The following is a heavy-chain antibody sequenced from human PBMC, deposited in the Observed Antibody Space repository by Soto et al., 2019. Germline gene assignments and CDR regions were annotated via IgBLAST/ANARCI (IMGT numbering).Heavy chain of an antibody. CDR3: ARHSEDSSSWSYYYYYMDV. CDR1: GFTFSSYS. D-gene: IGHD6-13*01. J-gene: IGHJ6*03. V-gene: IGHV3-21*04. Sequence: GGSLRLSCAASGFTFSSYSMNWVRQAPGKGLEWVSSISSSSSYIYYADSVKGRFTISRDNAKNSLYLQMNSLRAEDTAVYYCARHSEDSSSWSYYYYYMDVWGKGTTVTVSS. CDR2: ISSSSSYI.